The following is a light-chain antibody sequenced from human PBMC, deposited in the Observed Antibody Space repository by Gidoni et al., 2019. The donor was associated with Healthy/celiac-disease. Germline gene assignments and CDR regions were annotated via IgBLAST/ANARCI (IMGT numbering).Light chain of an antibody. Sequence: EIVLTPPPGTLSLSPGESSTLSCRASQSVSSSYLAWYQQKPGQAPRLLIYGASSRATGIPDRFSGSGSGTDFTLTISRLEPEDFAVYYCQQYGSSPLTFGGGTKVEIK. V-gene: IGKV3-20*01. CDR2: GAS. CDR3: QQYGSSPLT. CDR1: QSVSSSY. J-gene: IGKJ4*01.